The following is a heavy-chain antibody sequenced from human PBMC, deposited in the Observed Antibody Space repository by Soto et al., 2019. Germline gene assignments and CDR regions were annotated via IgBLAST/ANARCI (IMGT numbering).Heavy chain of an antibody. CDR3: ARGGYYDSSGSRNYHYYGMDV. D-gene: IGHD3-22*01. CDR1: GYTFSSYG. CDR2: ISPYDDDT. J-gene: IGHJ6*02. Sequence: QAQLVQSGPEVKKPGASVKVSCKASGYTFSSYGISWVRQAPGQGLEWLGWISPYDDDTKYAQNLQGRGRXTXXXSXXTVYMDLRSLRSDDTAVYYCARGGYYDSSGSRNYHYYGMDVWGQGTTVTVSS. V-gene: IGHV1-18*01.